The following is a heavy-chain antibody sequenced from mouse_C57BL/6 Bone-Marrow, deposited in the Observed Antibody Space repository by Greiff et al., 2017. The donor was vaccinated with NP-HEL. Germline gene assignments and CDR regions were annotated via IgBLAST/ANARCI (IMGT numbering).Heavy chain of an antibody. V-gene: IGHV3-6*01. D-gene: IGHD2-2*01. Sequence: VQLKESGPGLVKPSQSLSLTCSVTGYSITSGYYWNWIRQFPGNKLEWMGYISYDGSNNYNPSLKNRISITRDTSKNQFFLKLNSVTTEDTATYYCAREGSTMVTTREYYYAMDYWGQGTSVTVSS. J-gene: IGHJ4*01. CDR3: AREGSTMVTTREYYYAMDY. CDR1: GYSITSGYY. CDR2: ISYDGSN.